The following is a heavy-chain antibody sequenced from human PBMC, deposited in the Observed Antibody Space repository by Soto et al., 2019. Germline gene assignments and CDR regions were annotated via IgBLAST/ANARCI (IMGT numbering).Heavy chain of an antibody. D-gene: IGHD4-17*01. CDR1: GYTFTIYG. V-gene: IGHV1-18*01. Sequence: VASLKVSCKASGYTFTIYGISWVRQAPGQGLEWMGWISAYNGNTNYAQKLQGRVTMTTDTSTSTAYMELRSLRSDDTAVYYCARDPNFGNYGDYNDAFDIWGQGTMVTVSS. J-gene: IGHJ3*02. CDR3: ARDPNFGNYGDYNDAFDI. CDR2: ISAYNGNT.